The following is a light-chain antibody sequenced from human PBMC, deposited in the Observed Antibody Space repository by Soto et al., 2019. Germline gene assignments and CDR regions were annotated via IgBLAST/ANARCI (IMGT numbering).Light chain of an antibody. Sequence: DIQMTQSPSTLSASVGDRVTITCRASQSISNRLAWYHQKPGKTPNLLIYDASNLGSGVPSRFSGSGSGTEFTLTISRLQPDDFATYYCQQYDTYSTFGQGTKVDIK. CDR1: QSISNR. CDR2: DAS. J-gene: IGKJ1*01. CDR3: QQYDTYST. V-gene: IGKV1-5*01.